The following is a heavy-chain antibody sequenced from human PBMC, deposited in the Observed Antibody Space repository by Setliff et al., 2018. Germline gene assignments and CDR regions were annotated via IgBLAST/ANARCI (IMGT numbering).Heavy chain of an antibody. J-gene: IGHJ3*01. Sequence: ASVKVSCKASGYTLTNYYIYWVRQAPGHGLELMGRIHPNTGSTNYLQDFQGRVTITRDTSIYTVYMELTGLTSGDTAVYYCAKQGYSDSSYAFDVWGQGTVVTVSS. CDR2: IHPNTGST. CDR3: AKQGYSDSSYAFDV. D-gene: IGHD3-16*02. V-gene: IGHV1-2*06. CDR1: GYTLTNYY.